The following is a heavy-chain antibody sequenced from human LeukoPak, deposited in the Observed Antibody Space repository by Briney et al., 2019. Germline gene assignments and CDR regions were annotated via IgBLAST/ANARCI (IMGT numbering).Heavy chain of an antibody. Sequence: SETLSLTCTVSGGSISSSSYYWGWIRQPPGKGLEWIGSIYYSGSTYYNPSLKSRVTISVDTSKNQFSLKLSSVTAADTAVYYCARGFVGSAKLMVYAIRGFDYWGQGTLVTVSS. V-gene: IGHV4-39*07. CDR2: IYYSGST. J-gene: IGHJ4*02. CDR1: GGSISSSSYY. CDR3: ARGFVGSAKLMVYAIRGFDY. D-gene: IGHD2-8*01.